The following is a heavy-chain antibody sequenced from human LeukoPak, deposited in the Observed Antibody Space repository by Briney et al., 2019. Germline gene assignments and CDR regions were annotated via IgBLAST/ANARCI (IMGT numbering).Heavy chain of an antibody. CDR3: ARVASKGGMDV. D-gene: IGHD5/OR15-5a*01. J-gene: IGHJ6*02. CDR1: GGSIGSYH. CDR2: VHYTWNA. V-gene: IGHV4-59*01. Sequence: PSETLSLTCSVSGGSIGSYHWSWIRQPPGKGLEWIGHVHYTWNANYNPSLKSRVTISLDRSSNQFSLRLSSVSAADTAVYYCARVASKGGMDVWGQGTTVTVSS.